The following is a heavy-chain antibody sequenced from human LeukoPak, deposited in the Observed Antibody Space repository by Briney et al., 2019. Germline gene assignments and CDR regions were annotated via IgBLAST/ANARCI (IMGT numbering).Heavy chain of an antibody. CDR3: ARWKMEGIVVDVFDI. CDR2: IYSGGAT. D-gene: IGHD3-22*01. J-gene: IGHJ3*02. CDR1: GGSISTDY. Sequence: PSETLSLTCTVSGGSISTDYWSWIRQPPGKGLEWVSAIYSGGATYYTDSVKGRFTMSRHTSKNTLDLQMNSLRVEDTAVYYCARWKMEGIVVDVFDIWGQGTRVTVSS. V-gene: IGHV3-53*04.